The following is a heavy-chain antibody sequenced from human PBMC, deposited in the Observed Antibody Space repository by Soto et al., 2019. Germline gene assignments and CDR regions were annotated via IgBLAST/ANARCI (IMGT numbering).Heavy chain of an antibody. CDR1: GYTFTSYD. J-gene: IGHJ6*03. V-gene: IGHV1-8*01. D-gene: IGHD6-6*01. Sequence: QVQLVQSGAEVKKPGASVKVSCKASGYTFTSYDINWVRQATGQGLEWMGWMNPNSGNTGYAQKFQGRVTMTRNNSISTAYMELRSLRSEDTAVYYCARGGAAAPQHYYYYYYYMDVWGKGTTVTVSS. CDR2: MNPNSGNT. CDR3: ARGGAAAPQHYYYYYYYMDV.